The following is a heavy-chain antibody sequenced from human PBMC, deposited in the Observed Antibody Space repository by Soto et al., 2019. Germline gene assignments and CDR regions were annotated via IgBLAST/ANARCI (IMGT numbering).Heavy chain of an antibody. D-gene: IGHD2-21*02. CDR2: VSGSCGNT. J-gene: IGHJ2*01. V-gene: IGHV3-23*01. CDR3: ARKLGDSYIYFDL. Sequence: EVQLLESGGGLVQPGGSLRLSCVASGFTFSTYAMTWVRQAPGKGLEWVSTVSGSCGNTYYADSVKGRFTISRDNSKNTLFLQMNSLSAEDTAVFYCARKLGDSYIYFDLWGRGTLVTVSS. CDR1: GFTFSTYA.